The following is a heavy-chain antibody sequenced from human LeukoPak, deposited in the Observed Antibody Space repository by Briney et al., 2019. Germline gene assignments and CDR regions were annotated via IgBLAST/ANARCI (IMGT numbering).Heavy chain of an antibody. V-gene: IGHV4-34*01. CDR3: ARGPPRYSYAPKYYFDY. D-gene: IGHD5-18*01. CDR2: INHSGST. Sequence: SETLSLTCAVYGGSFSGYYWSWIRQPPGKGLEWIGEINHSGSTNYNPSLKSRVTISVDTSKNQFSLKLSSVTAADTAVYYCARGPPRYSYAPKYYFDYWGQGTLVTVSS. CDR1: GGSFSGYY. J-gene: IGHJ4*02.